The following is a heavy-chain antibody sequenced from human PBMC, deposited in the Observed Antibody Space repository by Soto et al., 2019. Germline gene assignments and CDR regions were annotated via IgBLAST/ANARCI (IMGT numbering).Heavy chain of an antibody. J-gene: IGHJ4*02. Sequence: GGSLRLSCAGSGVSAWGKYWTWVRQAPGKGLEWVSLIYSDDNTYYADFVKGRFTISRDKSTNTLYLQMNSLRAEDTAVYFCARGYVWNPDYWGQGTLVTAPQ. CDR3: ARGYVWNPDY. CDR2: IYSDDNT. D-gene: IGHD1-20*01. CDR1: GVSAWGKY. V-gene: IGHV3-66*01.